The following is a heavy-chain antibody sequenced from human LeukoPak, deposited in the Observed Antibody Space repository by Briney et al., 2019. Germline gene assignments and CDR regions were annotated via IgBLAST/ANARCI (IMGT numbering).Heavy chain of an antibody. Sequence: GGSLRLSCAASGFTFSSYSMNWVRQAPGKGLQWVSSISSSSSYIYYADSVKGRFTISRDNAKNSLYLQMNSLRAEDTAVYYCAKDDGWGRYKHWGQGTLVTVSS. D-gene: IGHD3-16*01. CDR2: ISSSSSYI. CDR3: AKDDGWGRYKH. CDR1: GFTFSSYS. V-gene: IGHV3-21*01. J-gene: IGHJ1*01.